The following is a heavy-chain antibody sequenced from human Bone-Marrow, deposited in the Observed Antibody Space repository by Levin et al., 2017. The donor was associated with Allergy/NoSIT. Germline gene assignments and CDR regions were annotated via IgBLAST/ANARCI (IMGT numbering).Heavy chain of an antibody. CDR3: ARVGGSSWPQLSRRWGMDV. D-gene: IGHD6-13*01. CDR1: GGSISSYY. CDR2: IYYSGST. J-gene: IGHJ6*02. V-gene: IGHV4-59*01. Sequence: SQTLSLTCTVSGGSISSYYWSWIRQPPGKGLEWIGYIYYSGSTNYNPSLKSRVTISVDTSKNQFSLKLSSVTAADTAVYYCARVGGSSWPQLSRRWGMDVWGQGTTVTVSS.